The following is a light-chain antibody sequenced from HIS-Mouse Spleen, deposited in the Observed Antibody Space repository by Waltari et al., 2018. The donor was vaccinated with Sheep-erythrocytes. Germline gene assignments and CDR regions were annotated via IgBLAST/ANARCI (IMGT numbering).Light chain of an antibody. CDR3: QAWDSSTGV. V-gene: IGLV2-8*01. CDR1: SSDVGGYNY. CDR2: EVS. J-gene: IGLJ1*01. Sequence: QSALTQPPSASGSPGQSVTISCTGTSSDVGGYNYVSWYQQHPGKAPKLMIYEVSKRPSGVPDRFSGSKSGNTATLTISGTQAMDEADYYCQAWDSSTGVFGTGTKVTVL.